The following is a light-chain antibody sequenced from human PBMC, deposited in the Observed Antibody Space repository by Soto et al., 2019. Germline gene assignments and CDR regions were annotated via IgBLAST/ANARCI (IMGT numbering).Light chain of an antibody. V-gene: IGLV1-44*01. CDR3: AAWDDSLNGWV. Sequence: QSVLTQPPSASGTPGQRVTISCSGSSSNLAINTVTWYQHLPGTAPKVLIYSDNQRPSGGPDRLSGSKSGASASLAISGLQSEDEADYYCAAWDDSLNGWVFGGGTKLTVL. CDR2: SDN. CDR1: SSNLAINT. J-gene: IGLJ3*02.